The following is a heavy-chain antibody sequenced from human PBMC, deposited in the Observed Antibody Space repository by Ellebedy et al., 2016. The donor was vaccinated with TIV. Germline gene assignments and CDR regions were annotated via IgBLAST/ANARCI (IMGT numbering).Heavy chain of an antibody. D-gene: IGHD3-22*01. CDR1: GFIFSSYG. V-gene: IGHV3-33*06. J-gene: IGHJ5*02. CDR2: IWHDGSNK. Sequence: GESLKISCAAPGFIFSSYGMHWVRQAPGKGLEWVAVIWHDGSNKYYADSVKGRFNISRDNSENTLYLQMNSLRAEDTAVYYCAKVGRRYYESSGDPWGQGSLVTVSS. CDR3: AKVGRRYYESSGDP.